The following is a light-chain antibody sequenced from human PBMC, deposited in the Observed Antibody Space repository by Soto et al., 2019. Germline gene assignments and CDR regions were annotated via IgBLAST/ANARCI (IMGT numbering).Light chain of an antibody. J-gene: IGKJ1*01. Sequence: EIVLTQSPATLSLSTGERATLSCRASQSVTSYLAWYQQRPGQAPRLLINDASRRATGIPDRFSGSGSGTDFTLTISSLQTEDVAVYYCQQYYSPPWTFGQGTKVDIK. CDR1: QSVTSY. CDR2: DAS. V-gene: IGKV3-11*01. CDR3: QQYYSPPWT.